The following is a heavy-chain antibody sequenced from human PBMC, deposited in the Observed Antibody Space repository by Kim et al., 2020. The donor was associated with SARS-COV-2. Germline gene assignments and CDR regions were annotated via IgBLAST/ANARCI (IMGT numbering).Heavy chain of an antibody. Sequence: GGSLRLSCAASGFTFSSYGMHWVRQAPGKGLEWVAVIWYDGSNKYYADSVKGRFTISRDNSKNTLYLQMNSLRAEDTAVYYCARDRGVVVPAAPVSHYFDYWGQGTLVTVSS. CDR2: IWYDGSNK. CDR3: ARDRGVVVPAAPVSHYFDY. CDR1: GFTFSSYG. V-gene: IGHV3-33*01. D-gene: IGHD2-2*01. J-gene: IGHJ4*02.